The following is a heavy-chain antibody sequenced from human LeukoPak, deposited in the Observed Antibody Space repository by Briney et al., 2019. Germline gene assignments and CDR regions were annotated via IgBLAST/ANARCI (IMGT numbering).Heavy chain of an antibody. J-gene: IGHJ5*02. D-gene: IGHD3/OR15-3a*01. CDR1: GGSISSGSDY. CDR3: ARDSGFWTFDP. CDR2: VYSSGSA. Sequence: PSETLSLTCTVSGGSISSGSDYWSWIRQSAGKGLEWIGRVYSSGSANYNPSLKSRLTMAVDTSKNQISLKLTFVTAADTAVYYCARDSGFWTFDPWGQGALVTVSS. V-gene: IGHV4-61*02.